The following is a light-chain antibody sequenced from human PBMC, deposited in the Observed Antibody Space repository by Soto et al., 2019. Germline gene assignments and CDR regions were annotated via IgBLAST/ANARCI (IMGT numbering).Light chain of an antibody. J-gene: IGLJ2*01. CDR2: EVS. Sequence: QSALTQPASVSGSPGQSITISCTGTSSDVGKYNYVSWYQQHPGKAPKLMIYEVSNRPSGVSNRFSGSKSGNTASLTISGLQAEDEGDYHCSSYTSSTTLVFGGGTKLTVL. CDR3: SSYTSSTTLV. CDR1: SSDVGKYNY. V-gene: IGLV2-14*01.